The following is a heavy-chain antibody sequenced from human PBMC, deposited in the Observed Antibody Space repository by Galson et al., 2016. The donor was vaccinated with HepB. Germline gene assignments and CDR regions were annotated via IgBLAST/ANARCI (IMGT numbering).Heavy chain of an antibody. CDR3: ARGCTDGVCNGYGMDV. CDR1: GGSISSSDYY. V-gene: IGHV4-39*01. J-gene: IGHJ6*02. Sequence: SETLSLTCNVSGGSISSSDYYWAWIRQPPGKGLEWIGSVFYRGDTRYNPPLNSRVTISVDTSKNQFFLMLRSVTAADTAVYYCARGCTDGVCNGYGMDVWGRGTTVTVSS. D-gene: IGHD2-8*01. CDR2: VFYRGDT.